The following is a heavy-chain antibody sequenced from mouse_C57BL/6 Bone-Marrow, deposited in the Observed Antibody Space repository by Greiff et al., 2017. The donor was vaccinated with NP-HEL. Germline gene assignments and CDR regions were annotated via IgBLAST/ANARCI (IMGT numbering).Heavy chain of an antibody. Sequence: QVQLQQPGAELVKPGASVKLSCKASGYTFTNYWMNWVKQRPGQGLEWIGMIHPNSGSTNYNEKFKSKATLTVDKSSSTAYMPISSLTSEDSAVSSCSDHYCGSIYWYFDDWGTGTTVTVSS. CDR2: IHPNSGST. D-gene: IGHD1-1*01. CDR3: SDHYCGSIYWYFDD. CDR1: GYTFTNYW. V-gene: IGHV1-64*01. J-gene: IGHJ1*03.